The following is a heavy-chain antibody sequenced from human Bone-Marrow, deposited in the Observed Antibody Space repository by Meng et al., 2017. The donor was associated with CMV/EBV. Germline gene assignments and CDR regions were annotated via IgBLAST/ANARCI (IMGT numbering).Heavy chain of an antibody. CDR3: ARQDPFRRGAYFDY. CDR1: GGSISSSTYF. D-gene: IGHD2/OR15-2a*01. V-gene: IGHV4-39*01. Sequence: GSLRLSCTLSGGSISSSTYFWVWVRQPPGKGLEWIGSIYYSGSTYYNPSLKSRVTISVDTSKNQFSLKLSSVTAADTAVYYCARQDPFRRGAYFDYWGQGTLVTVSS. J-gene: IGHJ4*02. CDR2: IYYSGST.